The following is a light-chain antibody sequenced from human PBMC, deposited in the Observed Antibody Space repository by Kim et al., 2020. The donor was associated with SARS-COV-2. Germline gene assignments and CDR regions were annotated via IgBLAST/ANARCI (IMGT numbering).Light chain of an antibody. J-gene: IGKJ2*01. Sequence: SPGQRATPYCRASQNSNNYLAWYQQKPGQAPRLLIYSSSARATGVPDRFSGSGSGTEFTLTINSLQSEDFAVYYCHQYNDWPPGPFGQGTKLEL. CDR1: QNSNNY. V-gene: IGKV3-15*01. CDR3: HQYNDWPPGP. CDR2: SSS.